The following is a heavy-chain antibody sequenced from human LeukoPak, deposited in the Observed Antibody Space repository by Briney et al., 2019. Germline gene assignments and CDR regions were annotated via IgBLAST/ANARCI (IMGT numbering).Heavy chain of an antibody. CDR1: GFTFSSYA. Sequence: PGGSLRLSCAASGFTFSSYAMSWVRQAPGKGLEWVSAISGRGGSTYYADSVKGRFTISRDNSKNTLYLQMNSPRAEDTAVYYCAKVSIVVVVAATFDYWGQGTLVTVSS. J-gene: IGHJ4*02. V-gene: IGHV3-23*01. D-gene: IGHD2-15*01. CDR3: AKVSIVVVVAATFDY. CDR2: ISGRGGST.